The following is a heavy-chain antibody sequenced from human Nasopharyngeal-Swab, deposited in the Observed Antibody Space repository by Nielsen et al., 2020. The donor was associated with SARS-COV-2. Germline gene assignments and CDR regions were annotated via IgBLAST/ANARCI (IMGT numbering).Heavy chain of an antibody. CDR1: GFTFSSYG. D-gene: IGHD3-10*01. Sequence: GGSLRLSCAASGFTFSSYGMHWVRQAPGRGLEWVAVISYDGSNKYYADSVKGRFTISRDNSKNTLYLQMNSLRAEDTAVYYCAKDFAWFEELLRYYFDYWGQGTLVTVSS. V-gene: IGHV3-30*18. CDR2: ISYDGSNK. CDR3: AKDFAWFEELLRYYFDY. J-gene: IGHJ4*02.